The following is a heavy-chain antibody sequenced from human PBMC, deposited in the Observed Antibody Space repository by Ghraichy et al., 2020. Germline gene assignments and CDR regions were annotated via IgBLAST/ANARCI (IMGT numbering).Heavy chain of an antibody. CDR2: IYYSGST. J-gene: IGHJ4*02. Sequence: SQTLSLTCTVSGGSISSYYWSWIRQPPGKGLEWIGYIYYSGSTNYNPSLKSRVTISVDTSKNQFSLKLSSVTAADTAVYYCARVRQSSSWSAYYFDYWGQGTLVTVSS. V-gene: IGHV4-59*01. CDR1: GGSISSYY. D-gene: IGHD6-13*01. CDR3: ARVRQSSSWSAYYFDY.